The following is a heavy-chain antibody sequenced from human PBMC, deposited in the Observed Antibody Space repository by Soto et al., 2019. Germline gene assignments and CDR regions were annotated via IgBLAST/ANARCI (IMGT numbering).Heavy chain of an antibody. J-gene: IGHJ4*02. CDR1: GFTFTRYS. Sequence: PGGSLRLSCAASGFTFTRYSMNWVRQAPGKGLEWVSLISATGGGTYYADSVKGRFTISRDNSHNTLYLQVHSLTAEDTAVYYCAKDRRAGGNSAFYFDFWGQGAQVTVLL. CDR3: AKDRRAGGNSAFYFDF. V-gene: IGHV3-23*01. CDR2: ISATGGGT. D-gene: IGHD3-16*01.